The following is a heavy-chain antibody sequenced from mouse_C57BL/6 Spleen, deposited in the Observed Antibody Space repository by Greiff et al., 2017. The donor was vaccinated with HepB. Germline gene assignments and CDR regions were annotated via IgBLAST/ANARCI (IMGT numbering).Heavy chain of an antibody. CDR2: IYPGSGNT. CDR3: ARSLITTVVPYAMDY. CDR1: GYSFTSYY. J-gene: IGHJ4*01. D-gene: IGHD1-1*01. V-gene: IGHV1-66*01. Sequence: VQLQQSGPELVKPGASVKISCKASGYSFTSYYIHWVKQRPGQGLEWIGWIYPGSGNTKYNEKFKGKATLTADTSSSTAYMQLSSLTSEDSAVYYCARSLITTVVPYAMDYWGQGTSVTVSS.